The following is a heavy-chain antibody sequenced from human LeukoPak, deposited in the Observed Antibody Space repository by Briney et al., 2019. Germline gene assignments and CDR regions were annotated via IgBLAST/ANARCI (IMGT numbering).Heavy chain of an antibody. V-gene: IGHV3-9*01. CDR1: GFTFSSYG. CDR3: AKDMWDMVRGALDY. D-gene: IGHD3-10*01. J-gene: IGHJ4*02. Sequence: GRSLRLSCAASGFTFSSYGMPWVRQAPGKGLEWVSGISWSSGGIGYADSVKGRFTISRDNAKNSLYLQMNSLRAEDTALYYCAKDMWDMVRGALDYWGQGTLVTVSS. CDR2: ISWSSGGI.